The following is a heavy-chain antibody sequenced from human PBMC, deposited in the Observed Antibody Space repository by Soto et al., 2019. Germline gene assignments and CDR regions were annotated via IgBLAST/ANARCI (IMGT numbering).Heavy chain of an antibody. CDR2: IHYDGTT. CDR3: ERRTRHYDLFAS. D-gene: IGHD3-3*01. CDR1: GGSLTSSIHD. J-gene: IGHJ5*01. Sequence: SQTRSLTCAVSGGSLTSSIHDWCRLRRPPGEGLEWVGTIHYDGTTYYNPSLMSRVTVSVDTSKNQFSVRLASVTAADTAVYYCERRTRHYDLFASWGRGTLVX. V-gene: IGHV4-39*01.